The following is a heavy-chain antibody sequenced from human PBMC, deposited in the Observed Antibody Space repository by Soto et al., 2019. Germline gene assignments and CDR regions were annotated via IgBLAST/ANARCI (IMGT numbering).Heavy chain of an antibody. D-gene: IGHD6-13*01. CDR1: GGTFSSYT. Sequence: QVQLVQSGAEVKKPGSSVKVSCKASGGTFSSYTISWVRQAPGQGLEWMGRIIPILGIANYAQKFQGRVTITADKSTRTAYMELSSLRSEDTAVYYCARVVAAAGIGWFDPWGQGTLVTVSS. CDR2: IIPILGIA. CDR3: ARVVAAAGIGWFDP. V-gene: IGHV1-69*02. J-gene: IGHJ5*02.